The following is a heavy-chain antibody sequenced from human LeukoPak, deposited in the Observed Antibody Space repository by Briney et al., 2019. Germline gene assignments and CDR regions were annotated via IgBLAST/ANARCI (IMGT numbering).Heavy chain of an antibody. CDR1: GGTFSSYA. V-gene: IGHV1-69*13. J-gene: IGHJ4*02. D-gene: IGHD2-8*01. Sequence: SVKVSCKASGGTFSSYAISWVRQAPGQGLEWMGGIIPIFGTANYAQKFQGRVTITADESTSTAYMGLSSLRSEDTAVYYCASGAPKYCTNGVCYSDYFDYWGQGTLVTVSS. CDR2: IIPIFGTA. CDR3: ASGAPKYCTNGVCYSDYFDY.